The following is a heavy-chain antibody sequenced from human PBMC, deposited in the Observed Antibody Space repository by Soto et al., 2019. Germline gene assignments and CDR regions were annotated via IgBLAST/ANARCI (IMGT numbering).Heavy chain of an antibody. V-gene: IGHV4-59*12. CDR2: VYNSGST. CDR3: ARDGARLHTRSYYYYGMDV. J-gene: IGHJ6*02. CDR1: GGSISSNY. D-gene: IGHD4-4*01. Sequence: SETLSLTCTVSGGSISSNYWTWIRQPPGKGLEWIGYVYNSGSTNYNPSLKSRVTISEDTSKSQFSLKLSSVTAAGTAVYYCARDGARLHTRSYYYYGMDVWGQGTTGTVS.